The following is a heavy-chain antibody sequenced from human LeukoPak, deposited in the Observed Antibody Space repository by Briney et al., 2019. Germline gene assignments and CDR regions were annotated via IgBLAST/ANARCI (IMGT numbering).Heavy chain of an antibody. CDR2: IYYSGST. CDR3: ARETTVTTSNYYYYYGMDV. Sequence: SETPSLTCTVSGGSVSSGSYYWSWIRQPPGKGLEWIGYIYYSGSTNYNPSLKSRVTISVDTSKNQFSLKLSSVTAADTAVYYCARETTVTTSNYYYYYGMDVWGKGTTVTVSS. J-gene: IGHJ6*04. V-gene: IGHV4-61*01. D-gene: IGHD4-17*01. CDR1: GGSVSSGSYY.